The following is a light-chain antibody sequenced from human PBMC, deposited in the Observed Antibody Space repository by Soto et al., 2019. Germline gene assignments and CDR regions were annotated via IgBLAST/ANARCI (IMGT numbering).Light chain of an antibody. V-gene: IGKV3-15*01. J-gene: IGKJ2*01. CDR1: QSVRGN. CDR3: QQYNNWPLYT. Sequence: EIVMTQSPATLSVSPGERATLSCRASQSVRGNLAWYQQRPGRAPRLLIYDASTRATDIPARFSGSGSGTEFTLTISSLQSEDFALYYCQQYNNWPLYTFGQGTKLEIK. CDR2: DAS.